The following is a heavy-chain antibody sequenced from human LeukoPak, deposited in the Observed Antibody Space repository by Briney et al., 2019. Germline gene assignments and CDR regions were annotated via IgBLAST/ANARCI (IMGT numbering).Heavy chain of an antibody. CDR1: GFTFSSYA. CDR2: ISSSGGST. D-gene: IGHD3-22*01. Sequence: GGSLRLSCAASGFTFSSYAMSWVRQAPGKGLEWVSAISSSGGSTYHADSVRGRFTISRDNSKNTQYLQINSLRVEDTAVYYCAKVGSGYYDHLDFWGQGILVTVSS. J-gene: IGHJ4*02. V-gene: IGHV3-23*01. CDR3: AKVGSGYYDHLDF.